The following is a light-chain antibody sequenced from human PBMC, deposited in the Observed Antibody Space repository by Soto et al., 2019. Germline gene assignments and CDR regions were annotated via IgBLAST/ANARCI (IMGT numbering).Light chain of an antibody. CDR3: QQYNSYWT. J-gene: IGKJ1*01. CDR2: KAS. CDR1: QSISSW. Sequence: IHMTQSASSLSASVGDRVTITCRASQSISSWLAWYQQKPGKAPKLLIYKASSLESGVPSRFSGSGSGTESTLTISSLQPDDFATYYCQQYNSYWTFGQGTKVDIK. V-gene: IGKV1-5*03.